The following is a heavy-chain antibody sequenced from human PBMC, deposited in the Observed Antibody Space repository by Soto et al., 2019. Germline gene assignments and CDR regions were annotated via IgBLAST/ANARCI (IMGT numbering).Heavy chain of an antibody. D-gene: IGHD2-2*01. V-gene: IGHV1-69*05. CDR3: ARGISTTRYYYYYGMDV. CDR2: IIPIFGTA. CDR1: GGTFSSYA. Sequence: SVKVSCKASGGTFSSYAMSWVRQAPGQGLEWMGGIIPIFGTANYAQKFQDRVTMTSDTSTSTVYMELSSLRSEDTAVYYCARGISTTRYYYYYGMDVWGQGTTVTVSS. J-gene: IGHJ6*02.